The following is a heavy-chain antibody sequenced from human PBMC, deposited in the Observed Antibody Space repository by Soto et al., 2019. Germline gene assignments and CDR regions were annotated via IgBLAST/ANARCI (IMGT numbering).Heavy chain of an antibody. V-gene: IGHV3-11*01. D-gene: IGHD2-15*01. CDR3: ASGVAASHFYYYYMDV. CDR1: GFTFSDYY. CDR2: ISGSGSTI. Sequence: GGSLILSCAASGFTFSDYYMSWIRQAPGKGLEWVSYISGSGSTIYYADSVKGRFTISRDNAKNSLHLQMNSLRAEDTAVYYCASGVAASHFYYYYMDVWAKGPRSPSP. J-gene: IGHJ6*03.